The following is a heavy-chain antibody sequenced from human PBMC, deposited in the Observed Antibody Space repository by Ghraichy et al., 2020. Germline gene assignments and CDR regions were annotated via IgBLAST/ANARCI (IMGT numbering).Heavy chain of an antibody. D-gene: IGHD2-8*01. V-gene: IGHV3-23*01. J-gene: IGHJ4*02. CDR2: ISGSGGTT. Sequence: GSLRLSCAASGFTFSTYAMSWVRQAPGKGLEWVSGISGSGGTTYYADPVKGRFTISRDNSKNTLYLQMNSLRAEDTAVYYCAKDLSMTYWGQGTLVTVSS. CDR3: AKDLSMTY. CDR1: GFTFSTYA.